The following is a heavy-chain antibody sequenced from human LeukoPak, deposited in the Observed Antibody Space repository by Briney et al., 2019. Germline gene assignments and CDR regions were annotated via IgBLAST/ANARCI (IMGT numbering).Heavy chain of an antibody. CDR1: GYTFTSYG. CDR3: ARASVLMVYYYFDY. J-gene: IGHJ4*02. Sequence: ASVKVSCKASGYTFTSYGISWVRQAPGQGLEWMGWISAYNGTTNYAQKLQGRVTMTTDTSTSTAYMELRSLRSDDTAVYYCARASVLMVYYYFDYWGQGTLVTASS. D-gene: IGHD2-8*01. V-gene: IGHV1-18*01. CDR2: ISAYNGTT.